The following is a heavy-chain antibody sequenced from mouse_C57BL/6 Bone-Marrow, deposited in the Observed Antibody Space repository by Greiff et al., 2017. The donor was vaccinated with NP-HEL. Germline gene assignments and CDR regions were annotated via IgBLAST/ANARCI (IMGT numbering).Heavy chain of an antibody. CDR3: AYDYGSSFWYFDG. D-gene: IGHD1-1*01. Sequence: VQLQQSGAELVKPGASVKLSCTASGFNIKDYYMHWVKQRTEQGLEWIGRIDPEDGETKYAPKFQGKATLPADTSSNTAYLQLSSLTSEDTAVYYCAYDYGSSFWYFDGWGTGTTVTVSS. CDR2: IDPEDGET. J-gene: IGHJ1*03. V-gene: IGHV14-2*01. CDR1: GFNIKDYY.